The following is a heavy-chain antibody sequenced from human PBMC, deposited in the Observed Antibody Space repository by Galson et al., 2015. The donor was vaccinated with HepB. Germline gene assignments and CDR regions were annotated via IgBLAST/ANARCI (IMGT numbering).Heavy chain of an antibody. D-gene: IGHD6-19*01. CDR3: ARGGSGWYVEYFQH. J-gene: IGHJ1*01. Sequence: SLRLSCAASGFTFSSYWMSWVRQAPGKGLEWVANIKQDGSEKYYVDSVKGRFTISRDNAKNSLYLQMNSLRAEDTAVYYCARGGSGWYVEYFQHWGQGTLVTVSS. CDR1: GFTFSSYW. V-gene: IGHV3-7*03. CDR2: IKQDGSEK.